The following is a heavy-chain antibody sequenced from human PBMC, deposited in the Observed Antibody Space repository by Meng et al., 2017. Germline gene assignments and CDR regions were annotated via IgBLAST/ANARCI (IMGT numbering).Heavy chain of an antibody. CDR2: IIPILGIA. CDR1: GGTFSSYT. V-gene: IGHV1-69*04. Sequence: SVKVSCKASGGTFSSYTISWLRQAPGQGLEWRGRIIPILGIANYAQKFQGRVTINADKSTSTAYMELSSLRSEDTDVYYCARDRVYYYGSGSYDYFDYWGQGTLVTVSS. CDR3: ARDRVYYYGSGSYDYFDY. J-gene: IGHJ4*02. D-gene: IGHD3-10*01.